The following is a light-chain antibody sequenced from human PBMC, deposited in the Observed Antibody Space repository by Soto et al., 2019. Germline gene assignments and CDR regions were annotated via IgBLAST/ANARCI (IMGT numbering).Light chain of an antibody. CDR1: QGISSW. CDR3: QQYNNWPRT. CDR2: AAS. J-gene: IGKJ1*01. V-gene: IGKV1-12*01. Sequence: DIQMTQSPSSLSASVGDRVTITCRASQGISSWLAWYQQKPGKAPKLLIYAASTRATGIPARFSGSGSGTEFTLTISSLQSEDFAVYYCQQYNNWPRTFGQGTKVDIK.